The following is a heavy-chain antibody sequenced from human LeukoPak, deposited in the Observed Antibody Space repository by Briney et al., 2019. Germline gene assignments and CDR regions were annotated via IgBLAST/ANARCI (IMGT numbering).Heavy chain of an antibody. J-gene: IGHJ4*02. D-gene: IGHD1/OR15-1a*01. CDR1: GFSVSTYD. CDR3: AKSREQPWNFDY. Sequence: PGGSLRLSCAVSGFSVSTYDMAWVRRAPGKGLDWVSAIGHTGTSTFYADSVKGRFTISRDNSRNTLYLYMNSLTADDTAIYYCAKSREQPWNFDYWGPGTLVTVSS. CDR2: IGHTGTST. V-gene: IGHV3-23*01.